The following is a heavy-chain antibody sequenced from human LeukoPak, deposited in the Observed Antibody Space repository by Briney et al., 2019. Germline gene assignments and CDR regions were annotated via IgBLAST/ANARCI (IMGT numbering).Heavy chain of an antibody. CDR1: GFSPRTIGMC. J-gene: IGHJ4*02. D-gene: IGHD5-18*01. Sequence: SGPSLPQPPPPLTLTFTFSGFSPRTIGMCVSWIRQLPGKALEWLARLDWDDHKYYSTSLKTRLTTSKDTSKNQVVLTMTSMDPVDTASYYCARALCGYSYGYDYWGQGTLVTVSS. V-gene: IGHV2-70*11. CDR2: LDWDDHK. CDR3: ARALCGYSYGYDY.